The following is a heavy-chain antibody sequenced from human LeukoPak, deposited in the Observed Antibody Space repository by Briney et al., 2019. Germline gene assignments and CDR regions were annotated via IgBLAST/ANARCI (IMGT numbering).Heavy chain of an antibody. CDR3: ARDRRDGYDYYFDY. J-gene: IGHJ4*02. Sequence: GGSLRLSCSLSGFTFSSYGFHWVRQAPGKGLEWVSVIYSGGSTYYADSVKGRFTISRDNSKNTLYLQMNSLRAEDTAVYYCARDRRDGYDYYFDYWGQGTLVTVSS. V-gene: IGHV3-66*01. D-gene: IGHD5-24*01. CDR1: GFTFSSYG. CDR2: IYSGGST.